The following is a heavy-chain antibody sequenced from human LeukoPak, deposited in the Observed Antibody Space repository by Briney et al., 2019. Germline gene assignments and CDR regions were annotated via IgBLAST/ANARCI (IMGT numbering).Heavy chain of an antibody. Sequence: SQTLSLTCAVYGGSFSSHYRSWIRQPPGKGLEWIGEINHSGNTNYHPSLKSRVTISVDTSKNQFSLKLSSVTAADTAVYYCAREGSAVTNFDYWGQGTLVTVSS. J-gene: IGHJ4*02. CDR2: INHSGNT. CDR1: GGSFSSHY. CDR3: AREGSAVTNFDY. D-gene: IGHD3-10*01. V-gene: IGHV4-34*01.